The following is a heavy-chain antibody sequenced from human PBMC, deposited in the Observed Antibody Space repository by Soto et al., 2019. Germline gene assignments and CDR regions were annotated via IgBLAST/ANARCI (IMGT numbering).Heavy chain of an antibody. D-gene: IGHD3-10*01. CDR2: IYHSGST. CDR3: ARAQRITMVRGAYYYMDV. CDR1: GGSISSSSYY. Sequence: SETLSLTCTVSGGSISSSSYYWGWIRQPPGKGLEWIGGIYHSGSTNYNPSLKSRVTISVDTSKNQFSLKLSSVTAADTAVYYCARAQRITMVRGAYYYMDVWGKGTTVTVSS. J-gene: IGHJ6*03. V-gene: IGHV4-39*07.